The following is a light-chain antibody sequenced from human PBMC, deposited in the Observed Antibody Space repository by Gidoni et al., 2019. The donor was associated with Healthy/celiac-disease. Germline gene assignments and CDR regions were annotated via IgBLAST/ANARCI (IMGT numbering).Light chain of an antibody. CDR1: SSDVGGYNY. Sequence: HSALTHPPSASGSPGQSVTISCTGTSSDVGGYNYVSWYQQHPGKAPKLMIYEVSKRPSGVPDRFSGSKSGNTASLTVSGLQAEDEADYYCSSYAGSNNWVFGGGTKLTVL. V-gene: IGLV2-8*01. CDR3: SSYAGSNNWV. J-gene: IGLJ3*02. CDR2: EVS.